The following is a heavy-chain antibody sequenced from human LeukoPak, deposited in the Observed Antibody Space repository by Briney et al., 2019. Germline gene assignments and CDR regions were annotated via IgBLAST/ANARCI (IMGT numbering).Heavy chain of an antibody. CDR3: ARGDFWSGYYTGLY. CDR1: GFTVTTNY. CDR2: IYSGGST. Sequence: PGGSLRLSCAASGFTVTTNYMSWVRHAPGKGLEWVSVIYSGGSTYYADSVKGRFTISRHNSKNTLYLQMDSLRDEDTAVYYCARGDFWSGYYTGLYWGQGTLVTVSS. J-gene: IGHJ4*02. V-gene: IGHV3-53*04. D-gene: IGHD3-3*01.